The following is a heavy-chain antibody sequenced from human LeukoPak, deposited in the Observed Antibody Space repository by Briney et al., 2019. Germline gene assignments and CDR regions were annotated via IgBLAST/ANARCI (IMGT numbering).Heavy chain of an antibody. CDR2: INPSGGST. CDR3: AKEIAAAAYFDY. J-gene: IGHJ4*02. D-gene: IGHD6-13*01. V-gene: IGHV1-46*01. CDR1: GYTFTSYY. Sequence: ASVKVSCKASGYTFTSYYMHWVRQAPGQGLEWMGIINPSGGSTSYAQKFQGRVTMTRDTSTSTVYMELSSLRAEDTAIYYCAKEIAAAAYFDYWGQGTLVTVSS.